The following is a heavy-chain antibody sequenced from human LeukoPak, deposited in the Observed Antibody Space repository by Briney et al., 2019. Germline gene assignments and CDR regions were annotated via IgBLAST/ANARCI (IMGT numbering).Heavy chain of an antibody. CDR1: GGSISTYY. CDR3: ARDTGSGWYYFDY. V-gene: IGHV4-59*01. J-gene: IGHJ4*02. D-gene: IGHD6-19*01. CDR2: IYDSRST. Sequence: SETLSLTCTVSGGSISTYYWSWIRQPPGKGLEWIGYIYDSRSTKQNPSLKSRVTISVDTSKNQFSLKLSSVTAADTAVYYCARDTGSGWYYFDYWGQGTLVTVSS.